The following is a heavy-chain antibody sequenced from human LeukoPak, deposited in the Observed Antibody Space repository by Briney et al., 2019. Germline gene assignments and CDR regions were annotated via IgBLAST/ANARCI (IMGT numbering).Heavy chain of an antibody. J-gene: IGHJ4*02. Sequence: NPSETLSLTCAVYGGSFSGYYWSWIRQPPGKGLEWIGEINHSGSTNYNPSLKSRVTISVDTSKNQFSLKLSSVTAADTAVYYCARRRAAARYYFDYWGQGTLVTVSS. CDR1: GGSFSGYY. D-gene: IGHD6-6*01. CDR2: INHSGST. CDR3: ARRRAAARYYFDY. V-gene: IGHV4-34*01.